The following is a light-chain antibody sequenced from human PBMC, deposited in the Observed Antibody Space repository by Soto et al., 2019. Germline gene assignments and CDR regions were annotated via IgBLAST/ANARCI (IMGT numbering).Light chain of an antibody. Sequence: QPVLTQPPPASGSPGQSLTISCTRTKNDIGVYDFVSWYQHHPGKAPRLIIYEVVQRPSGVPDRFSGSKSGNTAALTVSGLQAADEADYFCKSYAGSNTNVFGSGTKVTVL. CDR1: KNDIGVYDF. CDR2: EVV. V-gene: IGLV2-8*01. J-gene: IGLJ1*01. CDR3: KSYAGSNTNV.